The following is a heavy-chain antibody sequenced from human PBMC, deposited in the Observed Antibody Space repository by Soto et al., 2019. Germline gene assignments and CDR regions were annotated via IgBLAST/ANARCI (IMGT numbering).Heavy chain of an antibody. J-gene: IGHJ4*01. D-gene: IGHD4-17*01. Sequence: QVQLQESGPGLVKPSQTLSLTCTVSGGPISSGNYYWSWIRQHPGKGLEWIGYIYYSGSTNYNPSLKSRVSMSVDTSKNQFSLNRSSVTAADTAVYYCARDRGDYAGSVIDYWGQGTLVTVSS. CDR2: IYYSGST. V-gene: IGHV4-31*03. CDR3: ARDRGDYAGSVIDY. CDR1: GGPISSGNYY.